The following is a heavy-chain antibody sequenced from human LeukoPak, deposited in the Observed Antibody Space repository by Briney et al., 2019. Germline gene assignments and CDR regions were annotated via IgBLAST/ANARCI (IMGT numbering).Heavy chain of an antibody. J-gene: IGHJ4*02. V-gene: IGHV3-33*08. D-gene: IGHD2-15*01. CDR2: IWYDGSNK. Sequence: PGRSLRLSCAASGFTFSSYGMHWVRQAPGKGLEWVAVIWYDGSNKYYADSVKGRFTISRDNSKNTLYLQMNSLRAEDTAVYYCAQGSEGFDYWGQGTLVTVSS. CDR1: GFTFSSYG. CDR3: AQGSEGFDY.